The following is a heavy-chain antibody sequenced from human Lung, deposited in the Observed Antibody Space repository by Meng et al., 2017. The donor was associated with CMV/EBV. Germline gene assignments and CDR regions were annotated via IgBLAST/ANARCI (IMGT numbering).Heavy chain of an antibody. V-gene: IGHV1-2*02. CDR3: ARHFPSGLDGFDI. CDR2: VNPNSGVT. Sequence: ASVKVSCKASAYTFIGYNMHWVRLAPGQGLEWVGWVNPNSGVTGYAQKFLGRVTMTSDTSITTAYMELTRLTYDDTAVYYCARHFPSGLDGFDIWGQGTVVTVSS. CDR1: AYTFIGYN. J-gene: IGHJ3*02. D-gene: IGHD3-3*02.